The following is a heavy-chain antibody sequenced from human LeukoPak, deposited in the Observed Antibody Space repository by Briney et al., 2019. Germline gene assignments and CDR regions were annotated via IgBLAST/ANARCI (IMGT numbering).Heavy chain of an antibody. CDR1: GFTFSSYA. CDR3: AKGKVVPATIYDY. Sequence: PGGSLRLSCAASGFTFSSYAMSWVRQAPGKGLEWVSGFSGGGGNPDYAESVKGRFTISRDNSKNTLHLQMNSLRAEDTAIYYCAKGKVVPATIYDYWGQEPWSPSPQ. D-gene: IGHD2-2*02. CDR2: FSGGGGNP. V-gene: IGHV3-23*01. J-gene: IGHJ4*01.